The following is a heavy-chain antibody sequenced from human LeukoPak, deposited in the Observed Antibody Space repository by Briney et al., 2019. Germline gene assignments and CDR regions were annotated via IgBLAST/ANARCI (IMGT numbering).Heavy chain of an antibody. J-gene: IGHJ6*03. CDR1: GGSISSYY. V-gene: IGHV4-59*01. CDR3: ARGNVFYYYYYMDV. D-gene: IGHD3-10*01. CDR2: IYYSGST. Sequence: SETLSLTCTVSGGSISSYYWSWIRQPAGKGLEWIGYIYYSGSTNYNPSLKSRVTISVDTSKNQFSLKLSSVTAADTAVYYCARGNVFYYYYYMDVWGKGTTVTISS.